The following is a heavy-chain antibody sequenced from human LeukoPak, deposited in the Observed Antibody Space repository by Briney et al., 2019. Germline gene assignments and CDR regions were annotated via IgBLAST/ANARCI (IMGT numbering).Heavy chain of an antibody. CDR2: ISYDGSNK. Sequence: GGSLRLSCAASGFTFSSYAMHWVRQAPGKGLEWVEVISYDGSNKYYEDSVKGRFTISRDNSKNTLYLQMNSLRAEDTAVYYCARDYAISTGYYGMDVWGQGTTVTVSS. D-gene: IGHD3-16*01. CDR1: GFTFSSYA. J-gene: IGHJ6*02. CDR3: ARDYAISTGYYGMDV. V-gene: IGHV3-30-3*01.